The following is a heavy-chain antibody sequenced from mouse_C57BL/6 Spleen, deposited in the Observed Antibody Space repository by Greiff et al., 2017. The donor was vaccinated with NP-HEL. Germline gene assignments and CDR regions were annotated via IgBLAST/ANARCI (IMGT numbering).Heavy chain of an antibody. CDR1: GYTFTEYT. CDR3: ARHEEGQLRLRAWFAY. CDR2: FYPGSGSI. Sequence: VKLVESGAELVKPGASVKLSCKASGYTFTEYTIHWVKQRSGQGLEWIGWFYPGSGSIKYNEKFKDKATLTADKSSSTVYMELSRLTSEDSAVYFCARHEEGQLRLRAWFAYWGQGTLVTVSA. D-gene: IGHD3-2*02. V-gene: IGHV1-62-2*01. J-gene: IGHJ3*01.